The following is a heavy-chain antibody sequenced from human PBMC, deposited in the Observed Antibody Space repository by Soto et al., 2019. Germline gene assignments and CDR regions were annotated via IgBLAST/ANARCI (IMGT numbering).Heavy chain of an antibody. Sequence: QVQLQESGPGLVKPSQTLSLTCTVSGGSISSGGYYWSWIRQHPGKGLEWIGYIYYSGSTYYNPSHKSRVTISVDTSKNQFSLKLSSVTAADTAVYYCARERFGELVGVDYWGQGTLVTVSS. CDR2: IYYSGST. D-gene: IGHD3-10*01. J-gene: IGHJ4*02. V-gene: IGHV4-31*03. CDR1: GGSISSGGYY. CDR3: ARERFGELVGVDY.